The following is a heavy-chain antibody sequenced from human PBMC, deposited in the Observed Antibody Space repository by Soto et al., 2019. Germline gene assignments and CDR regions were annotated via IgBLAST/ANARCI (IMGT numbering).Heavy chain of an antibody. CDR1: GCSIGSSTHY. J-gene: IGHJ6*02. CDR2: GYSSGRT. Sequence: LTCTVCGCSIGSSTHYWGWIRQPPGEGREGIGSGYSSGRTYSNPSLKRRVTLSVATSPNHFSLKLSSVTAADTAVYYCARHQTIPGEGTGFYYGLDVWGQGTTVTVSS. V-gene: IGHV4-39*01. CDR3: ARHQTIPGEGTGFYYGLDV. D-gene: IGHD3-16*01.